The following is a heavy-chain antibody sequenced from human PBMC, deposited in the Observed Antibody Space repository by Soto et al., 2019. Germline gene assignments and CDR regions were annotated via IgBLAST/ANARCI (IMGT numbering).Heavy chain of an antibody. Sequence: SLIVSWASSGISCSSYSGHLVLQAPGKGLEWVAVISYDGSNKYYADSVKGRFTITRDSSKNTVSLQMNSLRLEDTAVYYCARATPRGIAAHGTWGSGMDVWGQGTTVTVSS. V-gene: IGHV3-30*04. D-gene: IGHD6-13*01. CDR1: GISCSSYS. CDR2: ISYDGSNK. CDR3: ARATPRGIAAHGTWGSGMDV. J-gene: IGHJ6*02.